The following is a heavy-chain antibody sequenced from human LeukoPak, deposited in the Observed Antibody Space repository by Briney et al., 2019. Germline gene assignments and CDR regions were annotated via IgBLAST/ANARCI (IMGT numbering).Heavy chain of an antibody. Sequence: GGSLSLSCALSGFTFRSYSVNGVRQAPGRGREGVSSISSSSSYIYSADSVKGPFTISTDNAKISLYLQMNSLRAEDTAVYISARVGATTLGGQGSLAT. CDR2: ISSSSSYI. D-gene: IGHD4-11*01. J-gene: IGHJ4*02. V-gene: IGHV3-21*01. CDR1: GFTFRSYS. CDR3: ARVGATTL.